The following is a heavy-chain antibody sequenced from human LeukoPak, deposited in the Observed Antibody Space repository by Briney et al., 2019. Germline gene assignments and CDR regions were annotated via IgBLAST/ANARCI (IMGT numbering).Heavy chain of an antibody. CDR1: GFTFSSYT. CDR2: ISGSGGSA. V-gene: IGHV3-23*01. CDR3: AKDRGVWGSYRYYFDY. J-gene: IGHJ4*02. Sequence: GGSLRLSCAASGFTFSSYTMSWVRQAPGKGLEWVSAISGSGGSAYYADSVKGRFTISRDNYKNTLYLQMNSLRAEDTAVCYCAKDRGVWGSYRYYFDYWGQGTLVTVSS. D-gene: IGHD3-16*02.